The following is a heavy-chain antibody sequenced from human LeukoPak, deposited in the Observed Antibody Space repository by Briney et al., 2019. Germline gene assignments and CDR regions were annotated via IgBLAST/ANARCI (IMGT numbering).Heavy chain of an antibody. CDR3: ARAGSSSWKYYYYYMDV. Sequence: SETLSLTCTVSGGSISSSSYYWGWIRQPPGKGLEWIGSIYYSGSTYYSPSLKSRVTISVDTSKNQFSLKLSSVTAADTAVYYCARAGSSSWKYYYYYMDVWGKGTTVTVSS. CDR2: IYYSGST. V-gene: IGHV4-39*07. J-gene: IGHJ6*03. CDR1: GGSISSSSYY. D-gene: IGHD6-13*01.